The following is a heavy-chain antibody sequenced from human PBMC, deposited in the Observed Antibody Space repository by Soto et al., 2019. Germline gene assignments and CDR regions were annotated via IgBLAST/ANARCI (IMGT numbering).Heavy chain of an antibody. J-gene: IGHJ4*02. V-gene: IGHV1-69*13. CDR3: ARTRYYDILTGQFDY. D-gene: IGHD3-9*01. CDR1: GGTFSSYA. Sequence: SVKVSCKASGGTFSSYAISWVRQAPGQGLEWMGGIIPIFGTANYAQKFQGRVTITADESTSTAYMELSSLRSEDTAVYYCARTRYYDILTGQFDYWGQGTLVTVSS. CDR2: IIPIFGTA.